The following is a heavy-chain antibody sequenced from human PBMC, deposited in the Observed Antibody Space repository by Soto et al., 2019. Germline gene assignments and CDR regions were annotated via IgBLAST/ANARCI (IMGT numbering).Heavy chain of an antibody. CDR3: AIDSYATTYYYYGMDV. D-gene: IGHD5-18*01. Sequence: SVKVSCKASGGTFSSYAISWVRQAPGQGLEWMGGIIPIFGTANYAQKFQGRVTITADKSTSTAYMELSSLRSEDTAVYYCAIDSYATTYYYYGMDVWGQGTTVTVSS. J-gene: IGHJ6*02. CDR1: GGTFSSYA. V-gene: IGHV1-69*06. CDR2: IIPIFGTA.